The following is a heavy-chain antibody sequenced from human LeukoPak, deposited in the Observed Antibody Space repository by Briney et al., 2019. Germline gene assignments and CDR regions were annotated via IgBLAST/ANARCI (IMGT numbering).Heavy chain of an antibody. J-gene: IGHJ4*02. D-gene: IGHD3-22*01. CDR3: ARYSYYYDSSGLNY. V-gene: IGHV1-2*02. CDR1: VYTFTGYY. CDR2: INPNSGGT. Sequence: ASVKVSCKSSVYTFTGYYMHWVRQAPGQGLEWIGGINPNSGGTNYAQKFQGRVTMTRDTSISTAYMELSRLRSYDTAVYYCARYSYYYDSSGLNYWGQGTLVTVSS.